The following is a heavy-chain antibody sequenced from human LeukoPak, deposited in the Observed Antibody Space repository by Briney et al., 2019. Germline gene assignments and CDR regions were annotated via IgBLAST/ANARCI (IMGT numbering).Heavy chain of an antibody. V-gene: IGHV1-2*02. J-gene: IGHJ6*03. Sequence: GASVKVSCKASGYTFTGYYMHWVRQAPGQGLEWMGWINPNSGGTNYAQKYQGRVTMTRDTSISTAYMYLSRLRSDDTAVYYCARLAHVDTAMVTYYYYYMDVWGKGTTVTVSS. CDR3: ARLAHVDTAMVTYYYYYMDV. CDR1: GYTFTGYY. D-gene: IGHD5-18*01. CDR2: INPNSGGT.